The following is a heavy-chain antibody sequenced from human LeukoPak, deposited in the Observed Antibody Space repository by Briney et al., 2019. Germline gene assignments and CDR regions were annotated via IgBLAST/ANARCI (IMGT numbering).Heavy chain of an antibody. CDR3: ARLIAVAAVDY. CDR2: IYHSGST. CDR1: GGSISSSSYY. Sequence: SETLSLTCTVSGGSISSSSYYWGWIRQPPGKGLEWIGSIYHSGSTYYNPSLKSRVTISVDTSKNQFSLKLSSVTAADTAVYYCARLIAVAAVDYWGQGTLVTVSS. J-gene: IGHJ4*02. V-gene: IGHV4-39*07. D-gene: IGHD6-19*01.